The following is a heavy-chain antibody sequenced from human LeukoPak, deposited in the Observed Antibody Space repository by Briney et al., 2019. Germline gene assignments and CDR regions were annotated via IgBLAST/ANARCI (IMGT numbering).Heavy chain of an antibody. V-gene: IGHV4-39*01. D-gene: IGHD1-1*01. CDR2: IYYSGST. J-gene: IGHJ5*02. CDR1: GGSISSSPYY. Sequence: SETLSLTCTVSGGSISSSPYYWGWIRQPPGKGLEWIGTIYYSGSTYYNPSLKSRVTTSVDTSKNQFSLKLTSVTAADTAVYYCARPVPSRLGWFDPWGQGTLVTVSS. CDR3: ARPVPSRLGWFDP.